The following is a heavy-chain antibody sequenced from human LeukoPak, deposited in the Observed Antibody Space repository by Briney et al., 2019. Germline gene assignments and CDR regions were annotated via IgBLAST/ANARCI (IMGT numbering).Heavy chain of an antibody. V-gene: IGHV1-46*01. Sequence: ASVKVSCKASGYTFTGYYIHWVRQAPGQGLEWMGIINPSGGSTSYAQKFQGRVTMTRDTSTSTVYMELSSLRSEDTAVYYCARGHGDLYFDYWGQGTLVTVSS. CDR3: ARGHGDLYFDY. J-gene: IGHJ4*02. CDR2: INPSGGST. CDR1: GYTFTGYY. D-gene: IGHD4-17*01.